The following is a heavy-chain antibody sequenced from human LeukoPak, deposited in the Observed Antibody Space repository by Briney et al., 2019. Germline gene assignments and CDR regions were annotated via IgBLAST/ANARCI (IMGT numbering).Heavy chain of an antibody. CDR2: INHSGST. J-gene: IGHJ4*02. V-gene: IGHV4-34*01. CDR1: GGSFSGYY. Sequence: KPSETLSLTCAVYGGSFSGYYWSWIRQPPGKGLEWIGEINHSGSTNYNPSLKSRVTISEDTSKNQFSLKLSSVTAADTAVYYCARNLWELLESGLGYWGQGTLVTVSS. CDR3: ARNLWELLESGLGY. D-gene: IGHD1-26*01.